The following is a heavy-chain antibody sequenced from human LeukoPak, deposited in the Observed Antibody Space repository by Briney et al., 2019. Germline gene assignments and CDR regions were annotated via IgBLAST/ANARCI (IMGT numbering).Heavy chain of an antibody. V-gene: IGHV3-21*01. CDR3: ARPIYADSYFDY. D-gene: IGHD4-17*01. J-gene: IGHJ4*02. CDR1: GFTFSSYS. CDR2: ISSSSIYI. Sequence: GGSLRLSCAGSGFTFSSYSMHWVRQAPGKGLEWVSSISSSSIYIYYADSLKGRFTISRDNAKNSLSLQMNSLRAEDTAVYYCARPIYADSYFDYWGQGTLVTVSS.